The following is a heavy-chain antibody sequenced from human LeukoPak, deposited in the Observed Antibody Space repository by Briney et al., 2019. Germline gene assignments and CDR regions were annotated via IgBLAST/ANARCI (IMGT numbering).Heavy chain of an antibody. Sequence: GGSLRLSCAASGFTFSSYSMNWVRQAPGKGLEWVAVISYDGSNKYYADSVKGRFTISRDNSKNTLYLQMNSLRAEDTAVYYCAKDSQPYCTNGVCWGPDWGQGTLVTVSS. CDR3: AKDSQPYCTNGVCWGPD. V-gene: IGHV3-30*18. J-gene: IGHJ4*02. CDR1: GFTFSSYS. D-gene: IGHD2-8*01. CDR2: ISYDGSNK.